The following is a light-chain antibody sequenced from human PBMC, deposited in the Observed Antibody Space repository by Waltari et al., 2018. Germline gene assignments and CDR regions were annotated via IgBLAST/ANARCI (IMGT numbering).Light chain of an antibody. CDR1: QSVSSN. Sequence: IVMTQSPATLSVSPGERATLSCRASQSVSSNLAWYQQRPGQAPRLLIYDASTRATDIPARFSGSGSETEFTLTISSLQSEDFAVYYCQQYYSTPFTFGPGTKVDIK. V-gene: IGKV3-15*01. J-gene: IGKJ3*01. CDR3: QQYYSTPFT. CDR2: DAS.